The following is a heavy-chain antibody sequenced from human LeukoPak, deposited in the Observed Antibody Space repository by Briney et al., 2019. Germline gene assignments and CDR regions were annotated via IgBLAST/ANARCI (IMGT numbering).Heavy chain of an antibody. Sequence: PGGSLRLSCAASGFTFSTFGMHWVRQAPGKGLEWVSSISSSGSDRYYADSVKGRFTISRDNAKHSLYLQMNSLRAEDTAVYYCARAPESYGDYEFDYWGQGTLVTVSS. D-gene: IGHD4-17*01. V-gene: IGHV3-21*01. J-gene: IGHJ4*02. CDR2: ISSSGSDR. CDR1: GFTFSTFG. CDR3: ARAPESYGDYEFDY.